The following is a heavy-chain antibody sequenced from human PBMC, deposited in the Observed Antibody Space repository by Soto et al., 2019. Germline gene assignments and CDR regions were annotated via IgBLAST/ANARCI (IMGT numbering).Heavy chain of an antibody. Sequence: GASVKVSCKASGYTFTSYGISWVRQAPGQGLEWMGWISAYNGNTNYAQKLQGRVTMTTDTSTSTAYMEPRSLRSDDTAVYYCARGVDTAMVSSYFDYWGQGTLVTSPQ. CDR2: ISAYNGNT. D-gene: IGHD5-18*01. V-gene: IGHV1-18*01. CDR3: ARGVDTAMVSSYFDY. CDR1: GYTFTSYG. J-gene: IGHJ4*02.